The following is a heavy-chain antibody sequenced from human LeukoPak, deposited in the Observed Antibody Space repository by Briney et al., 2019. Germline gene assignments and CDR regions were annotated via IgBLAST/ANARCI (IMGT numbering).Heavy chain of an antibody. J-gene: IGHJ4*02. V-gene: IGHV4-39*01. Sequence: PSETLSLTCTVSGDSISCSGYYWGWIRKRPGKGLEWIGTIYYSGSTYYNPSLKSRVTISVDTSKNRFSLKLSSVTAADTAVYYCARGGTVTTFDYWGQGTLVTVSS. CDR1: GDSISCSGYY. D-gene: IGHD4-17*01. CDR2: IYYSGST. CDR3: ARGGTVTTFDY.